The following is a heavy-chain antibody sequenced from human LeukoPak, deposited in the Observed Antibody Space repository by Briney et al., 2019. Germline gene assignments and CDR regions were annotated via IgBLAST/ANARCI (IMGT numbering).Heavy chain of an antibody. V-gene: IGHV1-2*02. CDR1: GYTFTSYA. J-gene: IGHJ3*02. CDR3: ARETYIFGVVGDAFDI. Sequence: GASVKVSCKASGYTFTSYAMNWVRQAPGQGLEWMGWINPNSGGTNYAQKFQGRVTMTRDTSISTAYMELSSLRSEDTAVYYCARETYIFGVVGDAFDIWGQGTMVTVSS. CDR2: INPNSGGT. D-gene: IGHD3-3*02.